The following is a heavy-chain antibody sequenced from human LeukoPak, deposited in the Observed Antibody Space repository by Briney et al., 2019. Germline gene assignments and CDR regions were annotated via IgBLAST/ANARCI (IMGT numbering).Heavy chain of an antibody. CDR3: AREYASLGFDI. D-gene: IGHD7-27*01. J-gene: IGHJ3*02. Sequence: PGGSLRLSCAASGXTFDDRGMSWVRQAPGKGLEWVSGINWNGGSTAYADSVKGRFTISRDNAKKSLYMQMNSLRDEDTALYYCAREYASLGFDIWGQGTLVTVSS. CDR1: GXTFDDRG. V-gene: IGHV3-20*04. CDR2: INWNGGST.